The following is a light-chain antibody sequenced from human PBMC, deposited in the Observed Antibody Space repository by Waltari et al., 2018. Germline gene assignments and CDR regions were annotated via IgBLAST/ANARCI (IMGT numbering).Light chain of an antibody. J-gene: IGKJ1*01. CDR1: QSVSRT. V-gene: IGKV3-20*01. Sequence: IVLTQSPGTLSLSPGERATLSCRASQSVSRTLAWYQQKPGQAPRLLIYGASTRAAGIPDRFSGSGFGTDFSLTISRLEPEDFAVYYCQHYVRLPVTFGQGTKVEIK. CDR2: GAS. CDR3: QHYVRLPVT.